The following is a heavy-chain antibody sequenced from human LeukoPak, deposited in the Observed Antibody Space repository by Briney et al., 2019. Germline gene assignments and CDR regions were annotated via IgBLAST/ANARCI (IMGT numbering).Heavy chain of an antibody. CDR2: IGSVTTYI. D-gene: IGHD6-19*01. J-gene: IGHJ4*02. CDR1: GFTFSDYT. Sequence: GGSLRLSCAASGFTFSDYTMNWVRQAPGKGLEWVSSIGSVTTYIYYADSVKGRFTISRDNAKNSLSLQMNSLRAEDTAVYYCARAIAVAGPYYFDNWGQGTLVTVSS. V-gene: IGHV3-21*01. CDR3: ARAIAVAGPYYFDN.